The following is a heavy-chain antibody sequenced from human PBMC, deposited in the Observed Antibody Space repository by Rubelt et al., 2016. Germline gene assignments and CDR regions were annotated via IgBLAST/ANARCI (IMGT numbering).Heavy chain of an antibody. Sequence: SRDNAKNTLYLQVNSLRAEDTAVYYCARAWGVASAFDVWGQGTMVTVSS. J-gene: IGHJ3*01. D-gene: IGHD1-26*01. V-gene: IGHV3-74*01. CDR3: ARAWGVASAFDV.